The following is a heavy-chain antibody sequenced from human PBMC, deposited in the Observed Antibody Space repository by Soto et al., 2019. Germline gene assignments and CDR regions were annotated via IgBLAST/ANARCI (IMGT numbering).Heavy chain of an antibody. D-gene: IGHD6-25*01. CDR2: IKGDGSAK. CDR1: GFTFGNYW. CDR3: ARDVSPGSSGYYLDDFDL. J-gene: IGHJ3*01. Sequence: EVQLVESGGGLVQPGGSLRLSCAASGFTFGNYWMTWVRQAPGKGLEWVANIKGDGSAKSYLDSVRGRFTVSRDNAENSMFLQMNILRDEDTALYYCARDVSPGSSGYYLDDFDLGGQGTMVTVS. V-gene: IGHV3-7*05.